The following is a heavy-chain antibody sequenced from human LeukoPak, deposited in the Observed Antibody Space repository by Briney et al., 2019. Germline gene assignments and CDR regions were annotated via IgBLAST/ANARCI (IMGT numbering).Heavy chain of an antibody. CDR1: GYTFTSYG. CDR3: ARDLERKGPGGNYYYYMDV. D-gene: IGHD5-24*01. Sequence: ASVKVSCKASGYTFTSYGISWVRQAPGQGLEWMGWISAYNSNTNYAQKFQGRVTMTRDTSISTAYMELSRLRSDDTAVYYCARDLERKGPGGNYYYYMDVWGKGTTVTVSS. J-gene: IGHJ6*03. V-gene: IGHV1-18*01. CDR2: ISAYNSNT.